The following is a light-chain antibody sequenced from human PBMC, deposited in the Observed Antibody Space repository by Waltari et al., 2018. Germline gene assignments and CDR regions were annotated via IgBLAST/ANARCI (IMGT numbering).Light chain of an antibody. CDR3: SSYAGSSKGV. J-gene: IGLJ2*01. CDR1: SSDVGNYKR. CDR2: AVS. V-gene: IGLV2-23*02. Sequence: QSALTQPASVSGSPGQSITISCTGTSSDVGNYKRVSWYQQHPGKAPKLMIYAVSKRPSGGSDRFSGAKSGDMASLTSSGLQPEDEAEYFCSSYAGSSKGVFGGGTKVTVL.